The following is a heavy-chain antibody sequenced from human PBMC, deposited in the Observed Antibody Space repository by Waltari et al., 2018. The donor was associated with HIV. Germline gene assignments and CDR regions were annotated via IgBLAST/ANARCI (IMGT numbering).Heavy chain of an antibody. CDR3: ARSAAAPPGYFDY. CDR1: GGSISSRSYY. J-gene: IGHJ4*02. V-gene: IGHV4-39*01. Sequence: QLQLQESGPGLVKPSETLSLTCTVSGGSISSRSYYWGWIRQPPGKGLEWIGSIYYSGSTYYNPSLKSRVTISVDTSKNQFSLKLSSVTAADTAVYYCARSAAAPPGYFDYWGQGTLVTVSS. CDR2: IYYSGST. D-gene: IGHD6-13*01.